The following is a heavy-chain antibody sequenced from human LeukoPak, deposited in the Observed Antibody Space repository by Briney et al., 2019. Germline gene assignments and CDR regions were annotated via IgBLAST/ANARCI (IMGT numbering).Heavy chain of an antibody. D-gene: IGHD3-10*01. CDR2: INHSGST. CDR1: GGSFSGYY. Sequence: PSETLSLTCAVYGGSFSGYYWSWIRQPPGKGLEWIGEINHSGSTNYNPSFKSRVTLSVDPSKNQFSLKLSSVTAADTAVYYCARGRRGSYYYGSGRGAFDIWGQGTMVTVSS. J-gene: IGHJ3*02. CDR3: ARGRRGSYYYGSGRGAFDI. V-gene: IGHV4-34*01.